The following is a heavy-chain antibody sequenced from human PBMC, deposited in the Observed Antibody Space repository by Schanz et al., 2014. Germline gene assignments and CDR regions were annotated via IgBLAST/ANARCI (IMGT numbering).Heavy chain of an antibody. CDR3: AKVRYSSGWRGDYFDE. CDR2: IGVDGTTT. CDR1: GLTFTSAW. J-gene: IGHJ4*02. D-gene: IGHD6-25*01. Sequence: EVHLVESGGGLVQPGGSLRLSCATSGLTFTSAWMNWLRQAPGKGLEWVSVIGVDGTTTYYADSVKGRFTISRDNSKNTLYLQMNSLRAEDTAVYYCAKVRYSSGWRGDYFDEWGQGTLVTVAS. V-gene: IGHV3-23*04.